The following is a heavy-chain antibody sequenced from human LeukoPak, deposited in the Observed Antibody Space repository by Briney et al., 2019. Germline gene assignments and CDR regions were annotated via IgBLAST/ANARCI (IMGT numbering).Heavy chain of an antibody. Sequence: PGGSLRLSCAASGFTFSDYYMSWIRQAPGKGLEWVSYISSSGSTIYYADSVKGRFTISRDNANNSLYLQMNSLRAEDTALYYCARGGITIFGVVTNPDYWGQGTLVTVSS. J-gene: IGHJ4*02. CDR1: GFTFSDYY. V-gene: IGHV3-11*01. CDR3: ARGGITIFGVVTNPDY. D-gene: IGHD3-3*01. CDR2: ISSSGSTI.